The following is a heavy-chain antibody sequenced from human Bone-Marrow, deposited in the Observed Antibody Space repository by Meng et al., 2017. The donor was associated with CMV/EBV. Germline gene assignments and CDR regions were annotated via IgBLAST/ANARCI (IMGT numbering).Heavy chain of an antibody. CDR1: GFTFSSYS. CDR2: ISSSSSYI. D-gene: IGHD2-2*01. Sequence: GGSLRLSCAASGFTFSSYSMNWVRQAPGKGLEWVSSISSSSSYIYYADSVKGRFTISRDNAKNSLYLQMNSLRAEDTAVYYCARFLVPAAEYGMDVWGQGTTVTVSS. J-gene: IGHJ6*02. V-gene: IGHV3-21*01. CDR3: ARFLVPAAEYGMDV.